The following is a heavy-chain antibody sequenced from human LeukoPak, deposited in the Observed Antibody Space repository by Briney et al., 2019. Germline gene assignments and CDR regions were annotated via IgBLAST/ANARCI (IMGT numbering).Heavy chain of an antibody. CDR2: IYYSGST. V-gene: IGHV4-39*01. CDR3: ARHKEGFDP. Sequence: PSETLSLTCTVSGASISSGDYLWSWIRQPPGKGLEWIGSIYYSGSTYYNPSLKSRVTMSVDTSKNQFSLKLSSVAAADTAVYYCARHKEGFDPWGQGTLVTVSS. CDR1: GASISSGDYL. J-gene: IGHJ5*02.